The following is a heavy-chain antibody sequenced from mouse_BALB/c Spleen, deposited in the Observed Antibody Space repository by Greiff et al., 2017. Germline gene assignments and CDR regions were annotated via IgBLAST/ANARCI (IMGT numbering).Heavy chain of an antibody. CDR1: GFTFSSYA. CDR3: ARGQAAYWYFDV. V-gene: IGHV5-6-5*01. D-gene: IGHD3-2*02. J-gene: IGHJ1*01. CDR2: ISSGGST. Sequence: EVKLMESGGGLVKPGGSLKLSCAASGFTFSSYAMSWVRQTPEKRLEWVASISSGGSTYYPDSVKGRFTISRDNARNILYLQMSSLRSEDTAMYYCARGQAAYWYFDVWGAGTTVTVSS.